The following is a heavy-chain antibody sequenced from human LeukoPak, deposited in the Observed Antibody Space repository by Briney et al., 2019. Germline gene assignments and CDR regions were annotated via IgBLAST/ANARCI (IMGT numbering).Heavy chain of an antibody. J-gene: IGHJ4*02. Sequence: GGSLRLSCAASGFTFSSYAMSWVRQAPGKGLEWVSAISGSGGSTYYADSVKGRFTISRDNSKSTLYLQMNSLRAEDTAVYYCAKDDGSGSRVLFFDYWGQGTLVTVSS. CDR2: ISGSGGST. CDR1: GFTFSSYA. CDR3: AKDDGSGSRVLFFDY. D-gene: IGHD3-10*01. V-gene: IGHV3-23*01.